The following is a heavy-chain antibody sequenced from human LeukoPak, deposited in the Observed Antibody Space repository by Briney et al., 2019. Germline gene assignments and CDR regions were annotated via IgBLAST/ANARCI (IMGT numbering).Heavy chain of an antibody. V-gene: IGHV3-30*18. CDR1: GFTFSSYG. J-gene: IGHJ4*02. D-gene: IGHD3-10*01. CDR2: ISYDGSNK. Sequence: GGSLRLSCAASGFTFSSYGMHWACQAPGKGLEWVAVISYDGSNKYYADSVKGRFTISRDNSKNTLYLQMNSLRAEDTAVYYCAKSQINYQRITMVRGVNSAINYWGQGTLVTVSS. CDR3: AKSQINYQRITMVRGVNSAINY.